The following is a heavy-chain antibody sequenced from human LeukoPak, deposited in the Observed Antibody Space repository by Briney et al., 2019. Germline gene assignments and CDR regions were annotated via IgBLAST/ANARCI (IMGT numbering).Heavy chain of an antibody. V-gene: IGHV3-15*01. D-gene: IGHD2/OR15-2a*01. J-gene: IGHJ4*02. CDR1: GFTFSNAW. CDR3: TTDLEYKTSYFDY. CDR2: IKSKTDGGTT. Sequence: GGSLRLSCAASGFTFSNAWMSWVRQAPGKGLEWVGRIKSKTDGGTTDYAAPVKGRFTISRDDSKNTLYLQMNSLKTEDTAVYYYTTDLEYKTSYFDYWGQGTLVTVSS.